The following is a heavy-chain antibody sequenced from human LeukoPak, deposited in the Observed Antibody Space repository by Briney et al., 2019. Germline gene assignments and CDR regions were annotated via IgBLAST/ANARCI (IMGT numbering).Heavy chain of an antibody. V-gene: IGHV3-64*04. CDR2: ISSNGGST. CDR3: ARDGAAAGSDY. CDR1: GFTFSSYA. Sequence: PGGSLRLSCSASGFTFSSYAMHWVRQAPGKGLEYVSAISSNGGSTYYADSVKGRFTISRDNSKNTLYLQMNSLRAEDTAVYYCARDGAAAGSDYWGQGTLVTVSS. D-gene: IGHD6-13*01. J-gene: IGHJ4*02.